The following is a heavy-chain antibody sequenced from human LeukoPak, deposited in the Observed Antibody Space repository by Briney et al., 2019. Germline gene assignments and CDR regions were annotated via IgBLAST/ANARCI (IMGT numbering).Heavy chain of an antibody. Sequence: SETPSLTCGVYGGVYGGAFSGYYWSWIRQPPGKGLEWIGEIKQGGSANYSPSLKSRVTISMDTSKNQFSLELTSVTAADTSVYYCARGGSSWYGAFDIWGQGTVVTVSS. CDR3: ARGGSSWYGAFDI. D-gene: IGHD6-13*01. J-gene: IGHJ3*02. CDR1: GGAFSGYY. V-gene: IGHV4-34*01. CDR2: IKQGGSA.